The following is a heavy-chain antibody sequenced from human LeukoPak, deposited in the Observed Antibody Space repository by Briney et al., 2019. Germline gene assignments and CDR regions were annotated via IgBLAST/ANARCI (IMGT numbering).Heavy chain of an antibody. D-gene: IGHD3-22*01. CDR3: AKVYYYDSSGYYYA. CDR1: GFTFSSYA. CDR2: ISGCGGST. J-gene: IGHJ4*02. V-gene: IGHV3-23*01. Sequence: GGSLRLSCAASGFTFSSYAMSWVRQAPGKGLEWVSAISGCGGSTYYADSVKGRFTISRDNSKNTLYLQMNSLRAEDTAVYYCAKVYYYDSSGYYYAWGQGTLVTVSS.